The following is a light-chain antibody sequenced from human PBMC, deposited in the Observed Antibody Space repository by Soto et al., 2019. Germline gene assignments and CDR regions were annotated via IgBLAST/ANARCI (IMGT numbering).Light chain of an antibody. CDR3: SIYTSSITRF. Sequence: QSALTQPASVSGSPGQSITISCTGTSSDVGGYNYVSWYQQHPGKAPKLMIYEVSNRPSGVSNRFSGSKSGNTASLTISGLLTKGVADYHCSIYTSSITRFFGRATK. J-gene: IGLJ1*01. V-gene: IGLV2-14*01. CDR1: SSDVGGYNY. CDR2: EVS.